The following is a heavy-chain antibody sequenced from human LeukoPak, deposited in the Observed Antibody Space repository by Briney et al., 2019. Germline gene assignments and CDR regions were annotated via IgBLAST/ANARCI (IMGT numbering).Heavy chain of an antibody. J-gene: IGHJ4*02. CDR1: GGSISSSSYY. Sequence: PSETLSLTCTVSGGSISSSSYYWGWIRQPPGKGLEWIGSIYYSGNTYYNPSLKSRVTISVDRSKNQFSLKLSSVTAADTAVYYCARVRVAGFCLGYWGQGTLVTVSS. CDR2: IYYSGNT. D-gene: IGHD6-19*01. CDR3: ARVRVAGFCLGY. V-gene: IGHV4-39*07.